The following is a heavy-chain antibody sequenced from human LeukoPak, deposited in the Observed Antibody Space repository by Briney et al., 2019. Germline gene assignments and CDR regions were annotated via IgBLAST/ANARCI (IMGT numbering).Heavy chain of an antibody. V-gene: IGHV4-30-4*01. CDR2: IYYSGST. CDR1: GGSISSGDYY. D-gene: IGHD3-10*01. CDR3: ARHWDRGVGVLGFDY. J-gene: IGHJ4*02. Sequence: SETLSLTCTVSGGSISSGDYYWSWIRQPPGKGLEWIGYIYYSGSTYYNPSLKSRVTISVDTSKNQFSLRLSSVTAADTAVYYCARHWDRGVGVLGFDYWGQGTLVTVSS.